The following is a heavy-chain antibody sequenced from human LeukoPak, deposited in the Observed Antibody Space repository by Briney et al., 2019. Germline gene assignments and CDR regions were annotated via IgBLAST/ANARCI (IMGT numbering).Heavy chain of an antibody. Sequence: PGGSLRLSCVASGFIFSSFGMHWVRQAAGKGLEWVAFIRYDGSTKYYADSVKGRFTISRDNSRNTLYLEMNSLRADDTAVYYCAKISSHWGQGTLVTVSS. V-gene: IGHV3-30*02. CDR1: GFIFSSFG. CDR3: AKISSH. J-gene: IGHJ4*02. CDR2: IRYDGSTK. D-gene: IGHD3-3*02.